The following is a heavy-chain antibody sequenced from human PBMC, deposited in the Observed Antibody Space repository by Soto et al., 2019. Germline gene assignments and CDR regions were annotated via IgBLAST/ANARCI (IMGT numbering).Heavy chain of an antibody. D-gene: IGHD2-21*02. CDR3: TRGVTPDH. Sequence: EVQLLESGGGLVQPGGSLRLSCAASGFTFKTYGMSWVRQAPGKGLEWVSGISGSGVSTYYVDSVKGRFTISRDNSKNMLFLQMNSLRAEDTAVYYCTRGVTPDHWGQGTLVNVSS. J-gene: IGHJ5*02. V-gene: IGHV3-23*01. CDR2: ISGSGVST. CDR1: GFTFKTYG.